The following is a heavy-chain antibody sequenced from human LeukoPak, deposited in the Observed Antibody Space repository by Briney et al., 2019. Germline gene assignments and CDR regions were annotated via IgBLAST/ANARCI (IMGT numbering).Heavy chain of an antibody. V-gene: IGHV4-34*01. CDR3: ARADYSSSWSHEYFYMDA. CDR1: GGSFSGYY. Sequence: SETLSLTCAVYGGSFSGYYWSWIRQPPGKGLEWIGSIYHSGNTYYNPSLKSRVTMSVDTSKNQFSLNLRSVTAADTAVYYCARADYSSSWSHEYFYMDAWGKGTTVTVSS. J-gene: IGHJ6*03. CDR2: IYHSGNT. D-gene: IGHD6-13*01.